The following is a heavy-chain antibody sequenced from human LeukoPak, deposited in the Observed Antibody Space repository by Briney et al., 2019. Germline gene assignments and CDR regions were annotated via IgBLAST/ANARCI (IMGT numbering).Heavy chain of an antibody. CDR3: ARTPEIVGANHYFDY. V-gene: IGHV1-18*01. Sequence: ASVKVSCKASGYTFTGYGISWVRQAPGQGLEWMGWISAYNGNTNYAQKLQGRVTMTTDTSTSTAYMELRSLRSDDTAVYYCARTPEIVGANHYFDYWGQGTLVTVSS. CDR1: GYTFTGYG. D-gene: IGHD1-26*01. CDR2: ISAYNGNT. J-gene: IGHJ4*02.